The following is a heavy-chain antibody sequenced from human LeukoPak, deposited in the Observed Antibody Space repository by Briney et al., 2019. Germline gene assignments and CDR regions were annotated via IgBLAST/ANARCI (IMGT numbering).Heavy chain of an antibody. CDR2: INPSGGST. D-gene: IGHD2-2*01. Sequence: ASVKVSCKASGYTFISYYMHWVRQAPGQGLEWMGIINPSGGSTTYAQMFQGRVILTRDTSTRTVYMELYSLRSEDTAVYYCASGHIVVVPAAMSVWAFDIWGQGTMVTVSS. J-gene: IGHJ3*02. V-gene: IGHV1-46*01. CDR3: ASGHIVVVPAAMSVWAFDI. CDR1: GYTFISYY.